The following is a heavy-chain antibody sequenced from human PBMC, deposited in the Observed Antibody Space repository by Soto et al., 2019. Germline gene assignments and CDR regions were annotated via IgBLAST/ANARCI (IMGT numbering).Heavy chain of an antibody. J-gene: IGHJ4*02. Sequence: QVQLVQSGAEVKKPGASVKVSCKASGYTFTSYGISWVRQAPGQGLEWMGWVSAYNGNTNYAQKLQGRVTMTTDTATSPAYMELRRLRADDAAVYYCARAISPSVDWVLAVAGTESLDYWGQGTLVTVSS. CDR1: GYTFTSYG. V-gene: IGHV1-18*01. CDR2: VSAYNGNT. D-gene: IGHD6-19*01. CDR3: ARAISPSVDWVLAVAGTESLDY.